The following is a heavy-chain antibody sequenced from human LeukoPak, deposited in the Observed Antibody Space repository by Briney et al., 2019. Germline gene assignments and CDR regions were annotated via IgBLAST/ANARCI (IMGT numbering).Heavy chain of an antibody. CDR1: GFTFSSYA. V-gene: IGHV3-23*01. D-gene: IGHD2-15*01. Sequence: GSLRLSCAASGFTFSSYAMSWVRQAPGKGLEWVSAISGSGGSTYYADSVKGRFTISRDNSKNTLYLQMNSLRAEDTAVYYCAKEVGVYCSGGSCYAHYWGQGTLVTVSS. J-gene: IGHJ4*02. CDR2: ISGSGGST. CDR3: AKEVGVYCSGGSCYAHY.